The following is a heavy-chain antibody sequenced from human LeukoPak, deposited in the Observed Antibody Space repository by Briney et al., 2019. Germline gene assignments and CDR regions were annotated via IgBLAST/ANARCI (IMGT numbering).Heavy chain of an antibody. J-gene: IGHJ4*02. CDR2: INHSGST. CDR3: ARKNYYGSGSYYKGAGNDY. V-gene: IGHV4-34*01. D-gene: IGHD3-10*01. Sequence: ASETLSLTCAVYGGSFSGYYWSWIRQPPGKGLEWIGEINHSGSTNYNPSLKSRVTISVDTSKNQFSLKLSSVTAADTAVYYCARKNYYGSGSYYKGAGNDYWGQGTLVTVSS. CDR1: GGSFSGYY.